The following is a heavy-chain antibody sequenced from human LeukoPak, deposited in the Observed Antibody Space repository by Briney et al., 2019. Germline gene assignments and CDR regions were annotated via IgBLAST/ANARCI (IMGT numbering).Heavy chain of an antibody. V-gene: IGHV3-7*01. D-gene: IGHD6-19*01. CDR1: GFTFSSYW. J-gene: IGHJ4*02. Sequence: PGGSLRLSCAASGFTFSSYWMSWVRQAPGKGLEWVANIKQDGSEKYYVDSVKGRFTISRDNAKNSLYLQMNSLRAEDTAVYYCARWVYSSGQLSYFDYWGQGTLVTVSS. CDR2: IKQDGSEK. CDR3: ARWVYSSGQLSYFDY.